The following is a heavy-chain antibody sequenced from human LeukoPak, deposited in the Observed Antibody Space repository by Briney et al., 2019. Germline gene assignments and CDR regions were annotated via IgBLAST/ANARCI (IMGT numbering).Heavy chain of an antibody. V-gene: IGHV3-21*04. CDR3: ARWRGDYGDYNEYNWFDP. J-gene: IGHJ5*02. D-gene: IGHD4-17*01. CDR1: GFTFSSYT. Sequence: GGSLRLSCAASGFTFSSYTMNWVRQAPGKGLEWVSSISSSSSYIYYADSVKGRFTISRDNAKNSLYLQMNSLRAEDTAVYYCARWRGDYGDYNEYNWFDPWGQGTLVTVSS. CDR2: ISSSSSYI.